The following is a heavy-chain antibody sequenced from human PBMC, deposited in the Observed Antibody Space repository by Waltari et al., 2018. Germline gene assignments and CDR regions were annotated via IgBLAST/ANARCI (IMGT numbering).Heavy chain of an antibody. J-gene: IGHJ4*02. Sequence: EVQLLESGGGLVQPGGSLRLSCTVSGVTFRDYAMTWVRQVPGEGLVWVDLVGSSGAATYYADSVKGRFSISRDNSRNTLYLQMNSLRAEDTAMYYCAKRGAPGELWFFDYWGQGNLVTVSS. CDR2: VGSSGAAT. CDR3: AKRGAPGELWFFDY. V-gene: IGHV3-23*01. CDR1: GVTFRDYA. D-gene: IGHD2-21*01.